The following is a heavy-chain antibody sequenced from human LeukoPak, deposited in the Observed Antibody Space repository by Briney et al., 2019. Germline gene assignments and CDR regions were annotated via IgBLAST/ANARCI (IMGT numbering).Heavy chain of an antibody. CDR1: GFTFSSYW. CDR2: INSDGSST. J-gene: IGHJ4*02. CDR3: AKSGRWFGELFPFDY. V-gene: IGHV3-74*01. Sequence: GGSLRLSCAASGFTFSSYWMHWVRQAPGKGLVWVSRINSDGSSTSYADSVKGRFTISRDNAKNTLYLQMNSLRAEDTAVYYCAKSGRWFGELFPFDYWGQGTLVTVSS. D-gene: IGHD3-10*01.